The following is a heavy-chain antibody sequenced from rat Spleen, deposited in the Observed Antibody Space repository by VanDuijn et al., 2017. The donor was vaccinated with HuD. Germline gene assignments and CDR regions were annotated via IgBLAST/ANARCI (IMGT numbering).Heavy chain of an antibody. CDR1: GFTFSDYY. J-gene: IGHJ3*01. Sequence: EVQLVESDGGLVQPGRSLKLSCAASGFTFSDYYMAWVRQAPTKGLEWVASIGTGGGNTYYRDSVKGRFTISRDNAKNTLYLQMDSLRSEDTATYYCATGPRILRLDWFAYWGQGTLVTVSS. D-gene: IGHD1-6*01. CDR2: IGTGGGNT. V-gene: IGHV5-25*01. CDR3: ATGPRILRLDWFAY.